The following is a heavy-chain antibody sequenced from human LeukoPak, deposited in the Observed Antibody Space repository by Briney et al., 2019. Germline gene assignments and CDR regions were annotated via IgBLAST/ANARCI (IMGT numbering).Heavy chain of an antibody. CDR3: AKAVEMATINYFDY. D-gene: IGHD5-24*01. V-gene: IGHV3-30*18. CDR2: ISYDGSNK. Sequence: RGSLRLSCAASGFTFSSYGMHWVRQAPGKGLEWVAVISYDGSNKYYADSVKGRFTISRDNSKNTLYLQMNSLRAEDTAVYYCAKAVEMATINYFDYWGQGTLVTVSS. CDR1: GFTFSSYG. J-gene: IGHJ4*02.